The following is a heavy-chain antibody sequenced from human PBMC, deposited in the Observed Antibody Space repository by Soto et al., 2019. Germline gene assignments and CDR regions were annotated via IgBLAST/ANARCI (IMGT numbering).Heavy chain of an antibody. D-gene: IGHD6-13*01. Sequence: GGSLRLSCVASGFTFSSYWMHWVRQAPGKGLVWVSRINSDGSSTSYADSVKGRFTISRDNAKNTLYLQMNSLRAEDTAVYYCARVRGVAAGTLFDYWGQGTLVTVSS. J-gene: IGHJ4*02. V-gene: IGHV3-74*01. CDR3: ARVRGVAAGTLFDY. CDR1: GFTFSSYW. CDR2: INSDGSST.